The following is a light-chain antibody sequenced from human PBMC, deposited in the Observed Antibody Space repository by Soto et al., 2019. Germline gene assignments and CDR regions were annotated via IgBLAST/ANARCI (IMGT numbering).Light chain of an antibody. V-gene: IGLV2-14*01. CDR3: QSFDSSLNERV. J-gene: IGLJ3*02. CDR2: EVS. CDR1: SSDVGDYNC. Sequence: QSALTQPASVSGSPGQSITISCTGTSSDVGDYNCVSWYQQHPGKAPKLMIYEVSNRPSGVSNRFSGSKSGTSASLAITGLQAEDEADYYCQSFDSSLNERVFGGGTKLTVL.